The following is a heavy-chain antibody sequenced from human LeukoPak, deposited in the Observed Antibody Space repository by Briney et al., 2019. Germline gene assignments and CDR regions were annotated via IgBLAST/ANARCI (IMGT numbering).Heavy chain of an antibody. J-gene: IGHJ4*02. CDR3: AKARLVGAPRGFDY. V-gene: IGHV3-23*01. CDR2: ISGSGGST. D-gene: IGHD1-26*01. CDR1: GFTFSSYA. Sequence: PGGSLRLSCAASGFTFSSYAMIWVRQAPGKGLEWVSGISGSGGSTFYADSVKGRFTISRDNSKNTLYLQMNSLRAEDTAVYYCAKARLVGAPRGFDYWGQGTLVTVSS.